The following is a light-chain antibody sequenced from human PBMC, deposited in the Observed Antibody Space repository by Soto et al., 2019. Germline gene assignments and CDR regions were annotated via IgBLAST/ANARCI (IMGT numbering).Light chain of an antibody. CDR3: QQYNNWPRT. Sequence: EIVMTQSPATLSVSPGERATLSCRASQSVSSNLAWYQQKPGQAPRLLLYGASTRATGIPARFSGSGSATESTLTISSLQSEDFAVYYCQQYNNWPRTFGQGTKVEIK. CDR2: GAS. CDR1: QSVSSN. V-gene: IGKV3-15*01. J-gene: IGKJ1*01.